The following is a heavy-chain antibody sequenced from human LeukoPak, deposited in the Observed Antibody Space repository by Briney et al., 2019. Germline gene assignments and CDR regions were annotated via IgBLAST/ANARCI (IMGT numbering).Heavy chain of an antibody. CDR2: IKEDGSDK. CDR3: ARILGGSSGYYLDC. CDR1: RFTFSDYW. Sequence: GGSLRLSCAASRFTFSDYWMSWVRQPPGKGLEWVANIKEDGSDKHKYYVDPVKGRFTISRDNAKNSLYLQMNTLRAEDTAVYYCARILGGSSGYYLDCWGQGTLVTVSS. V-gene: IGHV3-7*01. D-gene: IGHD3-22*01. J-gene: IGHJ4*02.